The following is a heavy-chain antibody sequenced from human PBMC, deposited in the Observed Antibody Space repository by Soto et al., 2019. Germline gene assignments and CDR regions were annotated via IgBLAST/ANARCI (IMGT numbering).Heavy chain of an antibody. CDR1: GGSISSSNW. Sequence: QVQLQESGPGLVKPSGTLSLTCAVSGGSISSSNWWSWVRQPPGKGLEWIGEIYHSGSTNYNPSLKSRVTISVDKSKNQFSLKLSSVTAADTAVYDCARDKTPLVAAATTGRDVWGQGTTVTVSS. CDR3: ARDKTPLVAAATTGRDV. CDR2: IYHSGST. J-gene: IGHJ6*02. V-gene: IGHV4-4*02. D-gene: IGHD6-13*01.